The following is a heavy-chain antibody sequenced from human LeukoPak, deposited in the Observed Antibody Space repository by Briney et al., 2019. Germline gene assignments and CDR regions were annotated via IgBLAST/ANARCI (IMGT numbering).Heavy chain of an antibody. Sequence: GGSLRLSCAASGFTFSSHAMHWVRQAPGKGLEYVSAISSDGGVTYYANSVKGRFTISRDNSKNTVHLQIGSLRGEDMAVYYCARAPHCGSTSCLSYFDYWGQGTLVTVSS. CDR2: ISSDGGVT. D-gene: IGHD2-2*01. J-gene: IGHJ4*02. V-gene: IGHV3-64*01. CDR3: ARAPHCGSTSCLSYFDY. CDR1: GFTFSSHA.